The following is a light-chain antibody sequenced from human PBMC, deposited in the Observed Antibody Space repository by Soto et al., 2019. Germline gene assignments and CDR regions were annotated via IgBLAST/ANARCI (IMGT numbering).Light chain of an antibody. CDR3: QQYDTYWT. Sequence: IQMTQSPSTLSASVGDRVIITCLASQGIGSWLAWYQHKPGKAPKLLIYKASTLESGVPSRFSGSGSGTDFTLTISSLQPDDFATYYCQQYDTYWTFGQGTKVEIK. CDR1: QGIGSW. V-gene: IGKV1-5*03. CDR2: KAS. J-gene: IGKJ1*01.